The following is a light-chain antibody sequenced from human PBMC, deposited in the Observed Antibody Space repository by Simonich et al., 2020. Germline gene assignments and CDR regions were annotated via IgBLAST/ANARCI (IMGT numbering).Light chain of an antibody. CDR1: QSVLYSSNNKNY. Sequence: DIVMTQSPDSLAVSLGERATINCKSSQSVLYSSNNKNYLAWYQQKPGKPPKLLIYWATTRESGGPERFRGSGSGTDFTLTISSLQAEDVAVYYCQQYYSTPWTFGQGTKVEIK. CDR2: WAT. J-gene: IGKJ1*01. V-gene: IGKV4-1*01. CDR3: QQYYSTPWT.